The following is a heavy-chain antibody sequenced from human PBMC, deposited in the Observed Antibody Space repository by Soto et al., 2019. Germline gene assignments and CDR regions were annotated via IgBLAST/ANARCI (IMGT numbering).Heavy chain of an antibody. D-gene: IGHD6-13*01. V-gene: IGHV4-59*01. CDR2: IYYTGST. CDR1: GGSINSYY. Sequence: SETLSLTCTVSGGSINSYYWSWIRQPPGRGLEWIGYIYYTGSTNYNPSLKSRVTISVDTSKNQFSLKPRSVTAADTAAYYCARDGAAADIGFDYWGRGTLVTVSS. J-gene: IGHJ4*02. CDR3: ARDGAAADIGFDY.